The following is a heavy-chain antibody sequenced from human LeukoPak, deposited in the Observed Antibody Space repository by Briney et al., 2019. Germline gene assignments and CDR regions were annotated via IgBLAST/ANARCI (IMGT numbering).Heavy chain of an antibody. D-gene: IGHD1-26*01. CDR1: GFTFSSYA. Sequence: GGSLRLSCAASGFTFSSYAMNWVRQAPGKGLEWVSTLSGSGGGTYYADSVKGRFTISRDNSKNTLYLQMNSLRAEDTAVYYCARTLARASSSGSYYGAFDIWGQGAMVIVSS. V-gene: IGHV3-23*01. J-gene: IGHJ3*02. CDR3: ARTLARASSSGSYYGAFDI. CDR2: LSGSGGGT.